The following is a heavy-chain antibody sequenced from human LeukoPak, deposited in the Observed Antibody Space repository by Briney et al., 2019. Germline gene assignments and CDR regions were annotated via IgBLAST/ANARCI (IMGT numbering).Heavy chain of an antibody. Sequence: PSETLSLTCTVSGGSISSGDYYWSWIRQPPGKGLEWIGYIYYSGSTYYNPSLKSRVTISVYTSNNQFSLKLSSVTAADTAVYYCASAPHYSLGDFAYWGQGTLVTVSS. J-gene: IGHJ4*02. CDR2: IYYSGST. D-gene: IGHD3-10*01. CDR1: GGSISSGDYY. V-gene: IGHV4-30-4*08. CDR3: ASAPHYSLGDFAY.